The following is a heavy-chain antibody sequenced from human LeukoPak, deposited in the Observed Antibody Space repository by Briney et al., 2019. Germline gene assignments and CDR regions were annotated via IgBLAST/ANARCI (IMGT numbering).Heavy chain of an antibody. Sequence: QSGGSLRLSCAASGFTFSSYSMNWVRQAPGKGLEWVSTISSSGGDTYYADSVKGRFTVSRDNSKNTLFLQMNSLRAEDTALYYCAKGSLGSWYFFDYWGQGTLVTVSS. CDR2: ISSSGGDT. D-gene: IGHD6-13*01. CDR3: AKGSLGSWYFFDY. J-gene: IGHJ4*02. CDR1: GFTFSSYS. V-gene: IGHV3-23*01.